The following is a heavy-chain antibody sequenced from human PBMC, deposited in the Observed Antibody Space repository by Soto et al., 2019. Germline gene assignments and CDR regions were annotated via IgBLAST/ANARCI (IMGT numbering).Heavy chain of an antibody. J-gene: IGHJ4*02. CDR2: IGGSGGTT. V-gene: IGHV3-23*01. CDR1: GSTFSIYA. D-gene: IGHD6-19*01. CDR3: AKIAEAVAGTVYGY. Sequence: PGGSLRLSCAASGSTFSIYAMGWVRQAPGKGLEWVSAIGGSGGTTFYADSVKGRFTISRDNSKNTLYLQMNSLRAEDTAVYYCAKIAEAVAGTVYGYWGQGTLVTVSS.